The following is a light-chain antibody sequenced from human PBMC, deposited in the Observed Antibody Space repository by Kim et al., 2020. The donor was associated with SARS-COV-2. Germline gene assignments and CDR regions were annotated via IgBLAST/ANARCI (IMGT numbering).Light chain of an antibody. J-gene: IGLJ2*01. V-gene: IGLV3-19*01. Sequence: SSELTQDSAVSVALGQTVRITCQGDSLRSYYASWYQQKPGQAPVLVIYGKNNRPPGIPDRFSGSIPGNTASLSITGAQAEDEADYYCNSLDSSGNHVVLG. CDR1: SLRSYY. CDR2: GKN. CDR3: NSLDSSGNHVV.